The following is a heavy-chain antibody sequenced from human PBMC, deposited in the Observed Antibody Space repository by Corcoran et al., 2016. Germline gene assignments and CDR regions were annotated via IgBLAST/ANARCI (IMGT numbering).Heavy chain of an antibody. J-gene: IGHJ4*02. V-gene: IGHV1-69-2*01. CDR1: GYTFTDYY. Sequence: EVQLVQSGAEVKKPGATVKISCKVSGYTFTDYYMHWVQQAPGKGLEWMGLVDPEDGETIYAEKFQGRVTITADTSTDTAYMELSSLRSEDTAVYYCATRPDYYDSSGYYPPFDYWGQGTLVTVSS. CDR2: VDPEDGET. CDR3: ATRPDYYDSSGYYPPFDY. D-gene: IGHD3-22*01.